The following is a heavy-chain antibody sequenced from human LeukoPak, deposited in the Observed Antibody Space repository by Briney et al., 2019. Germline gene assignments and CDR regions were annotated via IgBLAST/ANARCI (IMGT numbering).Heavy chain of an antibody. V-gene: IGHV3-7*01. CDR1: GFTFSSYA. Sequence: GGSLRLSCAASGFTFSSYAMSWVRQAPGKGLEWVANIKQDGSEKYYVDSVKGRFTISRDNAKNSLYLQMNSLRAEDTAVYYCARDSQYYYDSSGFDYWGQGTLVTVSS. CDR3: ARDSQYYYDSSGFDY. J-gene: IGHJ4*02. D-gene: IGHD3-22*01. CDR2: IKQDGSEK.